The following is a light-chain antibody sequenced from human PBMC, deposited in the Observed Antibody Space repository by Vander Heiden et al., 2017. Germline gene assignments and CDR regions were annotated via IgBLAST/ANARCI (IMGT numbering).Light chain of an antibody. CDR3: SSYASSTTPVA. V-gene: IGLV2-18*02. J-gene: IGLJ2*01. CDR1: SSDVGSYNR. CDR2: EVT. Sequence: QSALTQPPSESGSPGQSVTISCTGTSSDVGSYNRVSWYQQPPGTAPKLMIYEVTKRPSGVPDRFSGSKSGNTASLTISGLQAEDEADYYCSSYASSTTPVAFGGGTKLTVL.